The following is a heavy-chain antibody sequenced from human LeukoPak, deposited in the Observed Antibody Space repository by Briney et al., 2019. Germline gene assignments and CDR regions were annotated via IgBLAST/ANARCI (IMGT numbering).Heavy chain of an antibody. CDR1: GGSISSYY. D-gene: IGHD4-17*01. CDR2: IYYSGST. V-gene: IGHV4-59*01. J-gene: IGHJ4*02. Sequence: SETLSLTCTVSGGSISSYYWSWIRQPPGKGLEWIGYIYYSGSTNYNPSLKSRATISVDTSKNQFSLKLSSVTAADTAVYYCARVRTHYGDYAFFDYWGQGTLVTVSS. CDR3: ARVRTHYGDYAFFDY.